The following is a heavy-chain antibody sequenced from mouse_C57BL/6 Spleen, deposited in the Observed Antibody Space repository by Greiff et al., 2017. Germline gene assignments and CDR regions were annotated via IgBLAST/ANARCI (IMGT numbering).Heavy chain of an antibody. CDR1: GYSITSGYY. J-gene: IGHJ2*01. Sequence: EVQLQQSGPGLVKPSQSLSLTCSVTGYSITSGYYWNWIRQFPGNKLEWMGYISYDGSNNYNPSLKNRISITRDTSKNQFFLKLNSVTTEDTATYYCARDQPITTVVPYYFDYWGQGTTLTVSS. CDR2: ISYDGSN. V-gene: IGHV3-6*01. D-gene: IGHD1-1*01. CDR3: ARDQPITTVVPYYFDY.